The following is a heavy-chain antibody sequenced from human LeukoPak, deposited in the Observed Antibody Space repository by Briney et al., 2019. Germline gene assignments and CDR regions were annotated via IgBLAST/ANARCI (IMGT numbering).Heavy chain of an antibody. CDR3: AREAVGYCSSTSCWFDY. D-gene: IGHD2-2*01. CDR1: GGSISSYY. V-gene: IGHV4-59*01. Sequence: SETLSLTCTVSGGSISSYYWSWIRQPPGKGLEWIVYIYYSGSTNYNPSLKSRVTISVDTSKNQFSLKLSSVTAADTAVYYCAREAVGYCSSTSCWFDYWGQGTLVTVSS. CDR2: IYYSGST. J-gene: IGHJ4*02.